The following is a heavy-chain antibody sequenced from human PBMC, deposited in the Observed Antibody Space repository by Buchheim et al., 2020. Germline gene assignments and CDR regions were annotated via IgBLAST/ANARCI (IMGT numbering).Heavy chain of an antibody. D-gene: IGHD1-26*01. J-gene: IGHJ4*02. CDR1: GGSISSSSYN. CDR2: NYYSGST. CDR3: ARISGSYWY. Sequence: QLQLQESGPGLVKPSETLSLTCTVSGGSISSSSYNWGWLRQPPGKGLEWIGSNYYSGSTSYNPTLKSRVTISVDTSKIQFSLKRSSVTAADTAVYYCARISGSYWYWGQGTL. V-gene: IGHV4-39*07.